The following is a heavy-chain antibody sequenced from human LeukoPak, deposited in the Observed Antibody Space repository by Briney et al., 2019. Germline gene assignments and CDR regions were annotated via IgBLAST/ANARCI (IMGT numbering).Heavy chain of an antibody. J-gene: IGHJ5*02. CDR2: IYYSGIT. CDR3: ARHEYSGSYYGLSWFDP. V-gene: IGHV4-39*01. D-gene: IGHD1-26*01. CDR1: GGSISSSGYY. Sequence: SETLSLTCTVSGGSISSSGYYWGWIRQPPGKGLEWIASIYYSGITYYNPSLKSRVTISVDTSKNQLSLKLSSLTAADTAVYYCARHEYSGSYYGLSWFDPWGQGTLVTVSS.